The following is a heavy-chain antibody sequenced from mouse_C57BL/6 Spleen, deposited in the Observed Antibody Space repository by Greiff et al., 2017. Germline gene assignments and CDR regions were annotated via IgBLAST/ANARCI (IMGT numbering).Heavy chain of an antibody. D-gene: IGHD2-4*01. CDR2: IDPSDSYT. Sequence: QVQLQQPGAELVMPGASVKLSCKASGYTFTSYWMHWVKQRPGQGLEWIGEIDPSDSYTNYNQKFKGKSTLTVDKSSSTAYMQLSSLTSEDSAVYYCARKHYDYDGRDYFDDWGQGTTLTVSS. J-gene: IGHJ2*01. CDR1: GYTFTSYW. CDR3: ARKHYDYDGRDYFDD. V-gene: IGHV1-69*01.